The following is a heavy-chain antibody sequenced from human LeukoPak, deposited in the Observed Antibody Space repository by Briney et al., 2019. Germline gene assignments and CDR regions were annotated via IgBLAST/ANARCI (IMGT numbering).Heavy chain of an antibody. CDR2: INPNSGGT. V-gene: IGHV1-2*02. J-gene: IGHJ4*02. CDR3: ARAVEGAITFDY. CDR1: GFTFTGYY. Sequence: ASVKVSCKASGFTFTGYYIHWVRQAPGQGLEWMGWINPNSGGTNYAQKFQGRVTMTRDTSISTAYMELSRLRSDDTAVYYCARAVEGAITFDYWGQGTLVTVSS. D-gene: IGHD3-16*02.